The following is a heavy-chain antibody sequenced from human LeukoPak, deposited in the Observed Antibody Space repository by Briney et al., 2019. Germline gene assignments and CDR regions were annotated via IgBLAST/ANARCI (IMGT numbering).Heavy chain of an antibody. J-gene: IGHJ4*02. CDR1: GYPFISYG. CDR2: ISAYNGKT. Sequence: ASVKVSCKAAGYPFISYGISWVRQAPGQGLEWMGWISAYNGKTEFAQRFQDRVTMTTDTSTSTAYMELSRLRSDDTAVYYCARDIAAAGTVSADYWGQGTLVTVSS. CDR3: ARDIAAAGTVSADY. D-gene: IGHD6-13*01. V-gene: IGHV1-18*01.